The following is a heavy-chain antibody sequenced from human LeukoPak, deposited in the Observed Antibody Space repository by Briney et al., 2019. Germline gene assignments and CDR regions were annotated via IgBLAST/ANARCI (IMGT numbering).Heavy chain of an antibody. CDR2: INHSGST. V-gene: IGHV4-59*12. D-gene: IGHD4-17*01. Sequence: SETLSLTCTVSGGSISNYYWSWIRQPPGKGLEWIGEINHSGSTNYNPSLKSRVTMSVDTSKSQFSLNLMSVTAADTAVYYCTRDTGTTGEVKFDPWGQGTLVTVSS. CDR3: TRDTGTTGEVKFDP. CDR1: GGSISNYY. J-gene: IGHJ5*02.